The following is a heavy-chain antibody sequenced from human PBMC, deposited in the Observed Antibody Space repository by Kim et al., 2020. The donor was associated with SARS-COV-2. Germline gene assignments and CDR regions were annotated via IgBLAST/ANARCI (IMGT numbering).Heavy chain of an antibody. Sequence: GGSLRLSCAASGFTFSSYGMHWVSQAPGKGLEWVAVISYDGSNKYYADSVKGRFTISRDNSKNTLYLQMNSLRAEDTAVYYCARDRHSSSWNWGQGTLVTVSS. D-gene: IGHD6-13*01. V-gene: IGHV3-33*05. CDR3: ARDRHSSSWN. CDR1: GFTFSSYG. J-gene: IGHJ4*02. CDR2: ISYDGSNK.